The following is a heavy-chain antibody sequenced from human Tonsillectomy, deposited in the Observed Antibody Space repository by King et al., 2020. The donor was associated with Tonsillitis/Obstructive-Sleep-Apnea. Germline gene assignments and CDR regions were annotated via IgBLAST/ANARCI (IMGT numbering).Heavy chain of an antibody. CDR2: IYPGDSDT. Sequence: VQLVESGAEVKKPGEYLKISCKVSGYKFTNFWIGWVRQMPGKGLEWMGIIYPGDSDTRYSPSFQGQVTISVDKSIGTAYLQWSGLKASDTATYYCARQVAGFYFFDPGGQGTLVT. V-gene: IGHV5-51*01. CDR1: GYKFTNFW. J-gene: IGHJ5*02. D-gene: IGHD2/OR15-2a*01. CDR3: ARQVAGFYFFDP.